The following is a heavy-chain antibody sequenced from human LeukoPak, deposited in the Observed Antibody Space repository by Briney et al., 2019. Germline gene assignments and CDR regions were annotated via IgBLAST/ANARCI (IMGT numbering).Heavy chain of an antibody. CDR2: INPNSGGT. V-gene: IGHV1-2*06. D-gene: IGHD3-3*01. Sequence: GASVKVSCKASGYTFTGYYMHWVRHAPGQGLEWMGRINPNSGGTNYAQKFQGRVTMTRDTSISTAYMELSRLRSDDTAVYYCAYSGPDGDFWSGAYFDYRGQGTLVTVSS. J-gene: IGHJ4*02. CDR3: AYSGPDGDFWSGAYFDY. CDR1: GYTFTGYY.